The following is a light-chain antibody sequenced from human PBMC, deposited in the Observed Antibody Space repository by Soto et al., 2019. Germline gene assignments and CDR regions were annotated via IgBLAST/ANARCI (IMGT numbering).Light chain of an antibody. CDR3: QQYGSSVT. J-gene: IGKJ4*01. V-gene: IGKV3-20*01. CDR2: GAS. Sequence: EIVLTQSPGTLSLSPGERATLSCRASQSVSSSYLAWYQQKPGQAPRLLIFGASSRATGIPDRFSGSGSGTDFTLTISRMEPEDFAVYYWQQYGSSVTFGGGHKVEIK. CDR1: QSVSSSY.